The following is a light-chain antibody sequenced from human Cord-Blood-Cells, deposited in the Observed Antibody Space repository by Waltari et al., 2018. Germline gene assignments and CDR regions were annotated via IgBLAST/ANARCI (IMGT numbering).Light chain of an antibody. CDR2: GAS. CDR3: QQYGSSPPT. V-gene: IGKV3-20*01. J-gene: IGKJ1*01. Sequence: DIALTQSPGTLSFSPAERATPSCSASQSVTSNYLAWYQQKPGQAPKPLIYGASSRATGIPDKFSSSGSGTDFTLTISRLEPEDFAVYYCQQYGSSPPTFGQGTKVEIK. CDR1: QSVTSNY.